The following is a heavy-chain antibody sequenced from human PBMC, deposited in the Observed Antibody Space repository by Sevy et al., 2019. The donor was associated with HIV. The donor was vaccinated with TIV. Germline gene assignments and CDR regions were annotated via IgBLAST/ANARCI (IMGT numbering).Heavy chain of an antibody. CDR3: ARYCISTSPHNWFDP. CDR2: IYYSGTT. Sequence: SETLSLTCTVSGGSISSGDYYWTWIRQSPGKGLEWIGYIYYSGTTYYNPSLKSRVTVSVDTSKNQFSLRLSSVTAADTAVYYSARYCISTSPHNWFDPWGQGTLVTVSS. V-gene: IGHV4-30-4*01. CDR1: GGSISSGDYY. J-gene: IGHJ5*02. D-gene: IGHD2-2*01.